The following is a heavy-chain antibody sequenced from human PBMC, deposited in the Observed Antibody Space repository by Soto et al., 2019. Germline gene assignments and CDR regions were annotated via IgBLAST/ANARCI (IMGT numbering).Heavy chain of an antibody. CDR1: GFTFSSYS. Sequence: GGSLRLSCAASGFTFSSYSMNWVRQAPGKGLEWVSYISSSSSTIYCADSVKGRFAISRDNAKNSLYLQRNSLRDEDTAVYYCATNYYDSSGYQDYWGQGTLVTVSS. J-gene: IGHJ4*02. D-gene: IGHD3-22*01. CDR3: ATNYYDSSGYQDY. V-gene: IGHV3-48*02. CDR2: ISSSSSTI.